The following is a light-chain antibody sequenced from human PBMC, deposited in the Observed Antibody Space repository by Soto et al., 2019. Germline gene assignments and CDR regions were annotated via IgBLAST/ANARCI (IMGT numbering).Light chain of an antibody. J-gene: IGLJ1*01. Sequence: QSALAQPPSASGSPGQSVTISCTETSSDVGAYNFVSWYQQLPGKAPKLMIYEVTKRPSGVPDRFSGSKSGNTASLTVSGLQAQDEADYHCSSYAGSITIYVFGTGTKLTVL. CDR2: EVT. CDR3: SSYAGSITIYV. CDR1: SSDVGAYNF. V-gene: IGLV2-8*01.